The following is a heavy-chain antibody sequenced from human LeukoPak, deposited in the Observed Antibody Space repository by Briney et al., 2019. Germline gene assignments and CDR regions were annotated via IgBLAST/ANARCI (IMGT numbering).Heavy chain of an antibody. Sequence: SETLSLTCTVSGGSISSSSYYWGWIRQPPGKGLEWIGYIYYSGSTNYNPSLKSRVTISVDTSKNQFSLKLSSVTAADTAVYYCASAGYSSGWYLGRAFDPWGQGTLVTVSS. V-gene: IGHV4-61*05. J-gene: IGHJ5*02. CDR2: IYYSGST. CDR3: ASAGYSSGWYLGRAFDP. CDR1: GGSISSSSYY. D-gene: IGHD6-19*01.